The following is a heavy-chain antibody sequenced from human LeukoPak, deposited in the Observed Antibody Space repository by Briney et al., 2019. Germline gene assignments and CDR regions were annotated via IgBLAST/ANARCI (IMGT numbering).Heavy chain of an antibody. V-gene: IGHV3-74*03. D-gene: IGHD3-22*01. Sequence: SGGSLRLSCAASGFTFSSAWMHWVRQAPGTGLVWVSRITDDATTTYADAVRGRFTISRDNSKNTLYLQMNSLRAEDTAVYYCARRLIVASGDAFDIWGQGSMVTVSS. CDR1: GFTFSSAW. CDR2: ITDDATT. J-gene: IGHJ3*02. CDR3: ARRLIVASGDAFDI.